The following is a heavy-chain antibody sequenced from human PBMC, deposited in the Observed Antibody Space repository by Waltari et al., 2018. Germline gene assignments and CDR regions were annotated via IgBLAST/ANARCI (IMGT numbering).Heavy chain of an antibody. CDR3: TQGWVRY. CDR1: DFNFNSAW. D-gene: IGHD2-15*01. J-gene: IGHJ4*02. V-gene: IGHV3-15*01. Sequence: VNRGGLGEGLVDRGGPLKLPGETPDFNFNSAWLGGARQAQGGGLELIGLIKSKTDGETRDYAAPVKGRFTISRDDLKNNVYLEMNGLKIEDTGVYYCTQGWVRYWGPGTLVTVSS. CDR2: IKSKTDGETR.